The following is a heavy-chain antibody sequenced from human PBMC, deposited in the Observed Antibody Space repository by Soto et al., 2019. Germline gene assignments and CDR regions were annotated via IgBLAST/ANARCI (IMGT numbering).Heavy chain of an antibody. CDR3: ARGSTDSYPGSRIFDF. Sequence: GGSLRLSCVASGITSGSRAMSWVRQAPGEGLEWVSTITDTGGDTKYADSVRGRFTMSRDNSKKTLYLQMNSLRVEDSALYYCARGSTDSYPGSRIFDFWGRGTLVTVSS. CDR1: GITSGSRA. CDR2: ITDTGGDT. D-gene: IGHD3-10*01. V-gene: IGHV3-23*01. J-gene: IGHJ4*02.